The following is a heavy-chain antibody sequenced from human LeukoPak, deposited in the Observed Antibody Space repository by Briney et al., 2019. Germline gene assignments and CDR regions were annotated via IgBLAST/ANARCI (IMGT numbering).Heavy chain of an antibody. Sequence: QPGGSLRLSCAASGFTFSDHYMDWVRQAPGRGLEWVGRTRNKANSYTTEYAASVKGRFTFSRDDSKNSLYLQMNSLKTEDTAVYYCASPPIYDFWSGYYLHWGQGTLVTVSS. V-gene: IGHV3-72*01. J-gene: IGHJ4*02. CDR3: ASPPIYDFWSGYYLH. CDR2: TRNKANSYTT. D-gene: IGHD3-3*01. CDR1: GFTFSDHY.